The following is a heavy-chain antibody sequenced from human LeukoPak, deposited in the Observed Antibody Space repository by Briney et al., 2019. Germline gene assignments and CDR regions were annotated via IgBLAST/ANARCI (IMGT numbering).Heavy chain of an antibody. Sequence: GRSLRLSCAASGFTFSSYDMNWVRQAPGKGLEWVSSISSSSLYIYYADSVKGRFTISRDNAKNSLYLQMNSLRAEDTAVYYCARVSRAYSTVTAYFYGMDVWGQGTTVTVSS. CDR1: GFTFSSYD. CDR3: ARVSRAYSTVTAYFYGMDV. V-gene: IGHV3-21*01. J-gene: IGHJ6*02. CDR2: ISSSSLYI. D-gene: IGHD4-17*01.